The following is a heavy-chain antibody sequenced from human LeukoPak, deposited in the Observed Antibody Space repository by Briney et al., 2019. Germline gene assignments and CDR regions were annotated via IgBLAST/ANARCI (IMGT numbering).Heavy chain of an antibody. CDR2: IYHSGST. J-gene: IGHJ4*02. CDR3: ARQGDSGWYYFDY. CDR1: GGSISSSNW. V-gene: IGHV4-4*02. Sequence: PSETLSLTCAVSGGSISSSNWWSWVRQPPGKGLEWIGEIYHSGSTNYNPSLKSRVTISVGKSKNQFSLKLTSVTAADTAAYYCARQGDSGWYYFDYWGQGTLVTVSS. D-gene: IGHD6-19*01.